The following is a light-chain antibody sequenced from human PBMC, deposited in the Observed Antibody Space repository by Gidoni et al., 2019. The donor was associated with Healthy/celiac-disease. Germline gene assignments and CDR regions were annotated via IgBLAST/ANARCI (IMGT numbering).Light chain of an antibody. Sequence: DIHMTQSPSTLSASVGDRVTITCRASQSISSWLAWYQHKPGKAPNLLIYKASSLESGVPSRFSGSGSGTEFTLTISSLQPDDFATYYCQQYNSYTWTFGQGTKVEIK. CDR1: QSISSW. V-gene: IGKV1-5*03. CDR2: KAS. CDR3: QQYNSYTWT. J-gene: IGKJ1*01.